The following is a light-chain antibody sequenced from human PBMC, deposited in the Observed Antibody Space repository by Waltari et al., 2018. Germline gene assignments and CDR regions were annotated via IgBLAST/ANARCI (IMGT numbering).Light chain of an antibody. CDR3: QAWDTSTGVV. J-gene: IGLJ2*01. V-gene: IGLV3-1*01. CDR2: RDI. Sequence: YEMTQPPSVSVSPGQTASITCSGDNLQYKYVYWYQHKPGKSPLLILYRDIERPSGIPERFAGSNSGNTATLTISETQAMDEADYYCQAWDTSTGVVFGGGTKLTV. CDR1: NLQYKY.